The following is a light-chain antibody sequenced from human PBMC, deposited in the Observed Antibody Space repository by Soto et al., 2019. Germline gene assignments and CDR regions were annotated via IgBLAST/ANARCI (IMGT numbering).Light chain of an antibody. J-gene: IGKJ5*01. CDR3: QQYNNWPPIT. V-gene: IGKV3D-15*01. CDR2: DAS. CDR1: QSISRT. Sequence: EIVLTQSPDTLSVSPGARVTLSCRASQSISRTLAWYQQKSGQPPRLLIYDASTRATGFPARFSGSGSGTEFTLTISSLQSEDFATYYGQQYNNWPPITFGQGTRLEIK.